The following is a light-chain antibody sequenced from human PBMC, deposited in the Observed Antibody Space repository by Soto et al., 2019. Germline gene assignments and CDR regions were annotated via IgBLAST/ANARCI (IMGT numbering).Light chain of an antibody. CDR3: QQYDILPIT. Sequence: EIQMTQSPNSLSASVGDRVTITCRASESIRDYLNWYQQKPGKAPNLLIYAASSLQSGVPSRFSGGGSGTDFTFTISSLQPEDIATYSCQQYDILPITFGQVTRLEVK. CDR2: AAS. J-gene: IGKJ5*01. V-gene: IGKV1-33*01. CDR1: ESIRDY.